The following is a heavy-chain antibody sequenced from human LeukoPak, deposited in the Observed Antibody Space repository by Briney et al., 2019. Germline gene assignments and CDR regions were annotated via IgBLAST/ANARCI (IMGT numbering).Heavy chain of an antibody. Sequence: ASVKVSCKASGGTFSSYAISWVRQSPGQGLKWMGRIIPIFGIANYAQKFQGRVTITADKSTSTAYMELRSLRSDDTAVYYCARILDIVARGGPYYYGMDVWGQGTTVTVSS. V-gene: IGHV1-69*04. J-gene: IGHJ6*02. CDR1: GGTFSSYA. D-gene: IGHD5-12*01. CDR3: ARILDIVARGGPYYYGMDV. CDR2: IIPIFGIA.